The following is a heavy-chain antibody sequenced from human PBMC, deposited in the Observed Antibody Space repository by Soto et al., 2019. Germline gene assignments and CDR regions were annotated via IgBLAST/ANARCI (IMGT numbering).Heavy chain of an antibody. CDR3: ARVGGVTMVRGFIGASWFDP. CDR1: GYSFTSYC. D-gene: IGHD3-10*01. V-gene: IGHV1-46*01. Sequence: ASVKVSCNASGYSFTSYCMHLVRQVPGQGLGWMGIINPIGGSTSYAQKLQGKVAITRDTSTSTVYMELSSLKAEDTAVYYCARVGGVTMVRGFIGASWFDPWGQGTLVTVSS. J-gene: IGHJ5*02. CDR2: INPIGGST.